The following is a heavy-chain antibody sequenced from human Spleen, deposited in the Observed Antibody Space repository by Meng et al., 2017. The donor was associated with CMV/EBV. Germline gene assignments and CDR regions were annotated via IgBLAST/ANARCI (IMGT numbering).Heavy chain of an antibody. J-gene: IGHJ4*02. Sequence: SGYNFTRDGISWVRQAPGQGREWMGWISAYTGNTNYAQKLQGRVTMTTDTSTSTAYMELRSLRSDDTAVYYCAREADHCSTTTCLGYWGQGTLVTVSS. CDR1: GYNFTRDG. V-gene: IGHV1-18*01. CDR2: ISAYTGNT. D-gene: IGHD2-2*01. CDR3: AREADHCSTTTCLGY.